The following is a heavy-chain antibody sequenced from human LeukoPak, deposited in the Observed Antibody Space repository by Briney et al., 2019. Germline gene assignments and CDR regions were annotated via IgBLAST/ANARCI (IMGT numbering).Heavy chain of an antibody. J-gene: IGHJ6*02. D-gene: IGHD3/OR15-3a*01. V-gene: IGHV3-7*01. CDR2: IKQDGSEK. CDR1: GFTFSSYW. CDR3: ATRGLSGYYYGMDV. Sequence: GGSLRLSCAASGFTFSSYWMSWVRQAPGKGLEWVANIKQDGSEKYYVDSVKGRFTISRDNAKNSLYLQMNSLRAEDTAVYYCATRGLSGYYYGMDVWGQGTTVTVSS.